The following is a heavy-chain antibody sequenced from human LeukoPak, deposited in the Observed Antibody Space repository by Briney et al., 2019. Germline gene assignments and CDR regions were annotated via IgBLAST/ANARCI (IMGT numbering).Heavy chain of an antibody. V-gene: IGHV3-74*01. J-gene: IGHJ4*02. D-gene: IGHD5-24*01. CDR3: ARDRDGYNY. CDR1: GFTFNTYY. Sequence: GGSLRLSCAASGFTFNTYYMHWVRQAPGKGLVWVSRIDSVGRSTSYADSVKGRFSVSRDSAKNTLYLQMNSLRAEDTAVYYCARDRDGYNYWGQGTLVTVSS. CDR2: IDSVGRST.